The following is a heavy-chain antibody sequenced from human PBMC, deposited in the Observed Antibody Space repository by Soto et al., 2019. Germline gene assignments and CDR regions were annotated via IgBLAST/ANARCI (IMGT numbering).Heavy chain of an antibody. J-gene: IGHJ6*02. CDR2: MFRTGRT. CDR1: GGAIINRDYY. D-gene: IGHD3-16*01. V-gene: IGHV4-31*03. Sequence: QVQLQESGPVLVKPSQTLSLTCSGSGGAIINRDYYWRRIRQHPGRDLEWMGSMFRTGRTDYNPSLMGRRTISIDTSKNEFSLKLTSVTAADTAVYYCARARPACIAFGSGMHVWSQVAPVTVSS. CDR3: ARARPACIAFGSGMHV.